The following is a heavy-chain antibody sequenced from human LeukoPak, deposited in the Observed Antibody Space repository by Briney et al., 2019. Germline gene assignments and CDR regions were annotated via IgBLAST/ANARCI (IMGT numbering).Heavy chain of an antibody. CDR2: ISSSGSTI. J-gene: IGHJ5*02. Sequence: GGPLRPSCAASGFTFSDYYMSWIRQAPGKGLEWVSYISSSGSTIYYADSVKGRFTISRDNAKNSLYLQMNSLRAEDTAVYYCARDTFGEFNNWFDPWGQGTLVTVSS. D-gene: IGHD3-10*01. CDR3: ARDTFGEFNNWFDP. CDR1: GFTFSDYY. V-gene: IGHV3-11*01.